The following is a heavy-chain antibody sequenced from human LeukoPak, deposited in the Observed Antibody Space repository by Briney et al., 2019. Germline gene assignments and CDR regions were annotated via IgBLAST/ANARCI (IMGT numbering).Heavy chain of an antibody. J-gene: IGHJ4*02. CDR2: ISGSGGST. CDR1: GFTFSSYA. V-gene: IGHV3-23*01. Sequence: GGSLRLSCAASGFTFSSYAMSWVRQAPGKGLEWVSAISGSGGSTYYADSVKGLFTISRDNSKNTLYLQMNSLRAEDTAVYYCAKDDASSSWYGGVGGFDYWGQGTLVTVSS. D-gene: IGHD6-13*01. CDR3: AKDDASSSWYGGVGGFDY.